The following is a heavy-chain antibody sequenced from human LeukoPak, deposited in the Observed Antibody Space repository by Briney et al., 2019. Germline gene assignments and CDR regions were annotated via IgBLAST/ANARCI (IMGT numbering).Heavy chain of an antibody. V-gene: IGHV4-59*01. D-gene: IGHD2-8*02. CDR1: GGSISSYY. CDR2: IYYSGST. Sequence: PSETLSLTCTVSGGSISSYYWSWIRQPPGKGLEWIGYIYYSGSTNYNPSLKSRVTISVDTSKNQFSLKLSSVTAADTAVYYCARQAGGPHFDYWGQGTLVTVSS. CDR3: ARQAGGPHFDY. J-gene: IGHJ4*02.